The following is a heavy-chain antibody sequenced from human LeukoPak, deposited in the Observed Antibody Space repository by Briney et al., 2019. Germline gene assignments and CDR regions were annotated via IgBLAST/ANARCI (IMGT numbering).Heavy chain of an antibody. D-gene: IGHD6-19*01. J-gene: IGHJ6*03. Sequence: GGSLRLSCAASGFTFSSYWTSWVRQAPGKGLEWVANIKQGGSEKYYVDSVKGRFTISRDNAKNSLYLQMNSLRAEDTAVYYCARMAGTRQYYYYYYYMDVWGKGTTVTVSS. CDR1: GFTFSSYW. CDR3: ARMAGTRQYYYYYYYMDV. V-gene: IGHV3-7*01. CDR2: IKQGGSEK.